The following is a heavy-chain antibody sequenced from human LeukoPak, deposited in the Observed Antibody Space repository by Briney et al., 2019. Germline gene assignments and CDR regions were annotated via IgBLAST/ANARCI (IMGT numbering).Heavy chain of an antibody. V-gene: IGHV1-8*02. CDR1: GGTFSSYA. Sequence: ASVKVSCKASGGTFSSYAISWVRQATGQGLEWMGWMNPKSGNTGYAQNFQGRVTMTRNTSISTAYMELSSLRSEDTAVYYCARTGVKSDPWGQGTLVTVSS. CDR3: ARTGVKSDP. J-gene: IGHJ5*02. CDR2: MNPKSGNT.